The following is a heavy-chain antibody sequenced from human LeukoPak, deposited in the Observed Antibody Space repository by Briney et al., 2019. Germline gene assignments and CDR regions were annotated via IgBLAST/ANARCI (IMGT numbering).Heavy chain of an antibody. J-gene: IGHJ5*02. CDR2: IRSSGTT. CDR3: TRDRFYVWFDP. V-gene: IGHV3-49*04. CDR1: RFTVSSNY. D-gene: IGHD3-16*01. Sequence: GGSLRLSCAGSRFTVSSNYMSWVRQAPGKGLQWIGFIRSSGTTQYAASVRGRFTISRDDSKSIAYLQMNSLKTEDTAVYYCTRDRFYVWFDPWGQGTLVTVSS.